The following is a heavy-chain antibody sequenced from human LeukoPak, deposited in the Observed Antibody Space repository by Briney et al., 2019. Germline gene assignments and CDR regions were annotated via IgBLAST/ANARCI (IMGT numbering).Heavy chain of an antibody. CDR3: ARARYYYDSSGYPLLDY. CDR2: ISAYNGNT. D-gene: IGHD3-22*01. CDR1: GYTFTSYG. Sequence: ASVKVSCKASGYTFTSYGISWVRQAPGQGLEWMGWISAYNGNTNYAQKLQGRVTMTTDTSTSTVYMELRSLRSDDTAVYYCARARYYYDSSGYPLLDYWGQGTLVTVSS. J-gene: IGHJ4*02. V-gene: IGHV1-18*01.